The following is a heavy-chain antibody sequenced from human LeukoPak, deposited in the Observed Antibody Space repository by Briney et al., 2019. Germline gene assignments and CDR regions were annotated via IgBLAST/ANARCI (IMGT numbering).Heavy chain of an antibody. CDR2: IYYSGST. J-gene: IGHJ4*02. V-gene: IGHV4-39*01. CDR3: ARRGIAAAGTYYFDY. Sequence: SETLSLTCTVSGGSISSSSYYWGWIRQPPGRGLEWIGSIYYSGSTYYNPSLKSRVTISVDTSKNQFSLKLSSVTAADTAVYYCARRGIAAAGTYYFDYWGQGTLVTVSS. CDR1: GGSISSSSYY. D-gene: IGHD6-13*01.